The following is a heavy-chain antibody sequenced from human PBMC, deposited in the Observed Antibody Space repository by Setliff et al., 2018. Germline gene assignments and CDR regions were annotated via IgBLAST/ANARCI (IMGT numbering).Heavy chain of an antibody. CDR2: INPSGGST. CDR1: GGIFNSFS. V-gene: IGHV1-46*02. J-gene: IGHJ6*02. Sequence: ASVKVSCKASGGIFNSFSITWVRQAPGQGLEWMGIINPSGGSTSYAQKFQGRVTMTRDTSTSTVYMELSSLRSEDTAVYYCAGTYYNFWSALDYYYYGMDVWGQGTTVTVSS. D-gene: IGHD3-3*01. CDR3: AGTYYNFWSALDYYYYGMDV.